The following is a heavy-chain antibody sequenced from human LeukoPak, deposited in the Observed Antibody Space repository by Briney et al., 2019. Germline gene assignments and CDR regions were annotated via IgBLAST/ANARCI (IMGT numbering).Heavy chain of an antibody. CDR2: ISSVTSAI. J-gene: IGHJ4*02. Sequence: GGSLRLSCAASGLSISDYYMSWIRQAPGEGLQWISYISSVTSAIHYADSVKGRFTISRDNAKNSLYLQMNSLRAEDTAVYYCARVIWVTALDYWGQGTLVTVSS. CDR1: GLSISDYY. D-gene: IGHD3-16*01. CDR3: ARVIWVTALDY. V-gene: IGHV3-11*04.